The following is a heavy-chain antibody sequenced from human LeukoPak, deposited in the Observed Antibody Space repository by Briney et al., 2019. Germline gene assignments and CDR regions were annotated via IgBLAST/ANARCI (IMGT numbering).Heavy chain of an antibody. CDR1: GVSITSHS. CDR3: VPGSGWLDY. CDR2: IYYSGTT. V-gene: IGHV4-59*03. J-gene: IGHJ4*02. Sequence: SETLSLTCTVSGVSITSHSWTWIRQPPGKGLEWIGYIYYSGTTNYNPSLKSRVTISRDTSKNQFSLKMTSVTAADTALYYCVPGSGWLDYWGQGTLVTASS. D-gene: IGHD6-19*01.